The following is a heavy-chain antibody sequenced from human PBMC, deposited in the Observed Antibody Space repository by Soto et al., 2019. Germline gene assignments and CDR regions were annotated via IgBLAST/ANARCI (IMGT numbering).Heavy chain of an antibody. CDR3: ARVSEDIVVVVAAIHDAFDI. CDR2: IIPIFGTA. J-gene: IGHJ3*02. D-gene: IGHD2-15*01. CDR1: GGTFSSYA. Sequence: SVKVSCKASGGTFSSYAISWVRQAPGQGLEWMGGIIPIFGTANYAQKFQGRVTVTADESTSTAYMELSSLRSEDTAVYYCARVSEDIVVVVAAIHDAFDIWGQGTMVTVSS. V-gene: IGHV1-69*13.